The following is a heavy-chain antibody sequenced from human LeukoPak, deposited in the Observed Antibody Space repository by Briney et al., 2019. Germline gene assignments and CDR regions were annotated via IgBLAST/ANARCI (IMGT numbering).Heavy chain of an antibody. CDR3: AKDPDYYDSSGYFDY. J-gene: IGHJ4*02. V-gene: IGHV3-23*01. CDR1: GFSFGGHA. Sequence: GGSLRLSCAASGFSFGGHAMSWVRQAPGKGLEWLSSITPSGGTYYADSVKGRFTISRDNSKNTLYLQMNSLRAEDTAVYYCAKDPDYYDSSGYFDYWGQGTLVTVSS. D-gene: IGHD3-22*01. CDR2: ITPSGGT.